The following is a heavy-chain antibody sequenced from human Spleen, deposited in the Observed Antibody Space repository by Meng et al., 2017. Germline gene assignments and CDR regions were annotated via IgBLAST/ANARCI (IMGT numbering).Heavy chain of an antibody. Sequence: QVQLVQSGADVKKPGASGKVSCKAFGYTFTAYYIHWVRQAPGQGLEWMGRINPNSGGTNFAQKFQGRVIMTRDTSISTAYMELSSLGFDDTAVYYCAKALGWGSSPDYWGQGILVTVSS. CDR1: GYTFTAYY. CDR3: AKALGWGSSPDY. D-gene: IGHD2-21*01. J-gene: IGHJ4*02. V-gene: IGHV1-2*06. CDR2: INPNSGGT.